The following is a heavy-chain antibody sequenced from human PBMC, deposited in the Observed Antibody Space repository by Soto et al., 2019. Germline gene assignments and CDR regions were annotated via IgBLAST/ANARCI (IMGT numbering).Heavy chain of an antibody. J-gene: IGHJ4*02. D-gene: IGHD1-1*01. V-gene: IGHV1-18*01. CDR3: ARGRYGDY. CDR2: ISAHNGNT. Sequence: QVHLVQSGAEVKKPGASVKVSCKGSGYTFTTYGITWVRQAPGQGLEWMGWISAHNGNTNYAQKLQGRVTVTRDTSTSTAYMHLRSLSPDDTAVYYCARGRYGDYWGQGALVTVSS. CDR1: GYTFTTYG.